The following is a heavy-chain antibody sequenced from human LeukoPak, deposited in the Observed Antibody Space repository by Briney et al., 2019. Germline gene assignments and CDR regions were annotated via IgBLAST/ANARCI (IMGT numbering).Heavy chain of an antibody. CDR3: ARDRRDYYDSSGYLRDAFDI. V-gene: IGHV1-69*05. D-gene: IGHD3-22*01. CDR1: GGTFSSYA. Sequence: ASVKVSCKASGGTFSSYAISWVRQAPGQGLEWMGRIIPIFGTANYAQKFQGRVTITTDESTSTAYMELSSLRSEDTAVYYCARDRRDYYDSSGYLRDAFDIWGQGTMVTVSS. J-gene: IGHJ3*02. CDR2: IIPIFGTA.